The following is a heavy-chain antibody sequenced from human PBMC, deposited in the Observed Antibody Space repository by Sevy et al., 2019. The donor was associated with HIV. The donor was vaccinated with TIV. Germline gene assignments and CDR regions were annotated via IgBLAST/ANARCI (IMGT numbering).Heavy chain of an antibody. J-gene: IGHJ5*02. D-gene: IGHD2-2*01. CDR3: ARGELGYCSSTSCQTAFDP. CDR2: IKQDGSEK. Sequence: GGSLRLSCAASGFTFSSYWMSWVRQAPGKGLEWVANIKQDGSEKYYVDSVKGRFTISRDNAKNSLYLQMNSLRAGDTAVYYCARGELGYCSSTSCQTAFDPWGQGTLVTVSS. CDR1: GFTFSSYW. V-gene: IGHV3-7*01.